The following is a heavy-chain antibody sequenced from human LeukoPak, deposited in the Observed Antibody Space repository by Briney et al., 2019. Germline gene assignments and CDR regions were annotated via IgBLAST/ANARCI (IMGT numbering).Heavy chain of an antibody. J-gene: IGHJ5*02. CDR2: ISSSSSYI. Sequence: GGSLRLSCAASGFTFSSYSMHWVRQAPGKGLEWVSSISSSSSYIYYADSVKGRFTISRDKAKNSLYLQMNSLRDEDTAVYYCARDTGYSSSWLAWFDPWGQGTLVTVSS. CDR3: ARDTGYSSSWLAWFDP. V-gene: IGHV3-21*01. CDR1: GFTFSSYS. D-gene: IGHD6-13*01.